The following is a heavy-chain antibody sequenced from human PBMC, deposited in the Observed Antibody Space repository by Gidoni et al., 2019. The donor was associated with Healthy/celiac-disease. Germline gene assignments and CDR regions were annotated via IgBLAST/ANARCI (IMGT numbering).Heavy chain of an antibody. Sequence: QVQLQESGPGLVKPSETLSLTCTVSGYSISSGYYWGWVRQPPGKGLEWIGSISHSGSTYYNPSLKSRVTMSIDTSKNHFSLKLSSVTAADTAVYYCARISRFWGRSVYTWFDPWGQGTLVTVSS. J-gene: IGHJ5*02. CDR1: GYSISSGYY. CDR3: ARISRFWGRSVYTWFDP. D-gene: IGHD3-3*01. V-gene: IGHV4-38-2*02. CDR2: ISHSGST.